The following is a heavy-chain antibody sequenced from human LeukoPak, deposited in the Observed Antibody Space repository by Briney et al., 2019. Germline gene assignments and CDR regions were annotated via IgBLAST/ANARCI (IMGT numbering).Heavy chain of an antibody. CDR2: ISYDGSNK. V-gene: IGHV3-30-3*01. CDR1: GFTFSSYA. J-gene: IGHJ1*01. CDR3: AKDQVVGATTPEYFQH. D-gene: IGHD1-26*01. Sequence: PGRSLRLSCAASGFTFSSYAMHWVRQAPGKGLEWVAVISYDGSNKYYADSVKGRFTISRDNSKNTLYLQMNSLRAEDTAVYYCAKDQVVGATTPEYFQHWGQGTLVTVSS.